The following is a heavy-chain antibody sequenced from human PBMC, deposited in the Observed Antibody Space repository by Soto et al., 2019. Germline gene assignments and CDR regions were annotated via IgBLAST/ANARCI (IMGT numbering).Heavy chain of an antibody. CDR2: INPSGGST. Sequence: ASVKVSCQASGYTFTSYYMHWVRQAPGQGLEWMGIINPSGGSTSYAQKFQGRVTMTRDTFTSTVYMELSSLRSEDTAVYYCARGIGLGAFDYWGQGTLVTVSS. D-gene: IGHD3-16*01. J-gene: IGHJ4*02. V-gene: IGHV1-46*01. CDR3: ARGIGLGAFDY. CDR1: GYTFTSYY.